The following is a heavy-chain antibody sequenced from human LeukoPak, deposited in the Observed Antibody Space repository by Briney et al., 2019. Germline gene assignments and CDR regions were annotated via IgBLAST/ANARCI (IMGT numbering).Heavy chain of an antibody. CDR2: ISDSSVST. CDR1: GFTFSTYA. J-gene: IGHJ4*02. D-gene: IGHD5-18*01. CDR3: AKEVDTAYDY. Sequence: GGSLRLSCAASGFTFSTYAMSWVRQAPGKGLEWVSTISDSSVSTYYADSVKGRFSISRDSSKNMLYLQMNSLRAEDTALYFCAKEVDTAYDYWGQGTLVTVSS. V-gene: IGHV3-23*01.